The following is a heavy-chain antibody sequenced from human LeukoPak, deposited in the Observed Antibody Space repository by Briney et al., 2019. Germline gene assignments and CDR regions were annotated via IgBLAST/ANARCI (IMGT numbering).Heavy chain of an antibody. CDR3: ARGADIVVVPAAIMLDN. J-gene: IGHJ4*02. Sequence: GGSLRLSCAASGFTFSSYAMHWVRQAPGKGLEWVAVISYDGSNKYYADSVKGRFTISRDNSKNTLYLQMNSLRTEDTAVYYCARGADIVVVPAAIMLDNCGKGNLVTVSS. D-gene: IGHD2-2*01. V-gene: IGHV3-30*04. CDR2: ISYDGSNK. CDR1: GFTFSSYA.